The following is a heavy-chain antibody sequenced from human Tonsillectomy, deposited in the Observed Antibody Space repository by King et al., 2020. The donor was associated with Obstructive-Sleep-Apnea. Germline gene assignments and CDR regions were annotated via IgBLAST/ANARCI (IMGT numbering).Heavy chain of an antibody. CDR2: IYPGDSDT. D-gene: IGHD6-19*01. CDR1: GYSFASHW. J-gene: IGHJ4*02. CDR3: ARHHKQWLAGGDY. Sequence: QLVQSGAEVKKPGESLNISCKGSGYSFASHWIAWVRQMPGKGLEWMGSIYPGDSDTKYSPSFQGRITISADKSLSTAYLQWSSLKASDTAMYYCARHHKQWLAGGDYWGQGTLLTGSS. V-gene: IGHV5-51*01.